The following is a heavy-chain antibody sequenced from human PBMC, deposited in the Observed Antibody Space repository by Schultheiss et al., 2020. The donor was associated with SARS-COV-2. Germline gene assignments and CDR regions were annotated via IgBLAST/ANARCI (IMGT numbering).Heavy chain of an antibody. J-gene: IGHJ6*02. CDR1: GGSIISHY. D-gene: IGHD6-6*01. CDR3: ARGGTLYSSSLYYYYGMDV. Sequence: SETLSLTCTVSGGSIISHYWSWIRQPPGKGLEWIGEINHSGSTNYNPSLKSRVTISVDTSKNQFSLKLSSVTAADTAVYYCARGGTLYSSSLYYYYGMDVWGQGTRSPSP. CDR2: INHSGST. V-gene: IGHV4-34*01.